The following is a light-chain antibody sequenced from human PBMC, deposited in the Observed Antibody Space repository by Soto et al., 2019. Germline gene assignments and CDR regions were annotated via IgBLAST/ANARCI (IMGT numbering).Light chain of an antibody. Sequence: EVVMTQSPATLSVSPGDRATLSCRASQSVSSNLAWYQQKPGQAPRLLIYGASTRATGIPARFSGSGSGTEFTLTISSLQSEDFAVYYCQQYNNWPPGFGQGTRLEI. CDR3: QQYNNWPPG. CDR2: GAS. J-gene: IGKJ5*01. V-gene: IGKV3-15*01. CDR1: QSVSSN.